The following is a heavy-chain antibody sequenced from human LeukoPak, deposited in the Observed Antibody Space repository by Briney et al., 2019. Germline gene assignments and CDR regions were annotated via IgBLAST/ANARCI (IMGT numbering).Heavy chain of an antibody. CDR1: GGSFSGYY. Sequence: SETLSLTCAVYGGSFSGYYWSWIRQPPGKGLEWIGEINHSGSTNYNPSLKSRVTISVDTSKNQFSLKLSSVTAADTAVYYCARRGPSPAAAGKGPFGYWGQGTLVTVSS. V-gene: IGHV4-34*01. J-gene: IGHJ4*02. D-gene: IGHD6-13*01. CDR3: ARRGPSPAAAGKGPFGY. CDR2: INHSGST.